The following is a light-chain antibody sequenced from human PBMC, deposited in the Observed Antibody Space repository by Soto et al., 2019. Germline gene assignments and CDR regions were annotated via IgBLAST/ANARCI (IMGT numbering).Light chain of an antibody. CDR1: QSISSY. CDR3: QQSYSTPPT. J-gene: IGKJ4*01. CDR2: AAS. V-gene: IGKV1-39*01. Sequence: DIQMTQSPSSLSASVGDRVTITCRASQSISSYLNWYQQKPGKAPKLLIYAASSLQSGVPSRFSGSGSGTDFTPTISSLQPADFSTYYCQQSYSTPPTFGRGTKVEIK.